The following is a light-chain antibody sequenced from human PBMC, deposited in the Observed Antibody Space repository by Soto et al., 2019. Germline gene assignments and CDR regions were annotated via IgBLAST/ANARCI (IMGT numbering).Light chain of an antibody. J-gene: IGLJ2*01. CDR2: EGS. CDR3: CSYAGSVV. Sequence: QSVLTQPASVSGSPGQSITISCTGTSSDVGSYNLVSWYQQHPGKAPKLMIYEGSKRPSGVSNRFSGSKSGNTASLTISGLQAEDEADYYCCSYAGSVVFGGGTKVTAL. CDR1: SSDVGSYNL. V-gene: IGLV2-23*01.